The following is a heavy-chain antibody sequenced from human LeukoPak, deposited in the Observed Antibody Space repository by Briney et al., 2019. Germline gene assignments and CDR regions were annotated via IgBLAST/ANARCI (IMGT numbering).Heavy chain of an antibody. D-gene: IGHD3-3*01. CDR3: ARDDYDFWSGYRRYSFDY. CDR2: ISYDGSNK. V-gene: IGHV3-30*03. Sequence: GGSLRLSCAASGFTFSSYGMHWVRQAPGKGLEWVAVISYDGSNKYYADSVKGRFTISRDNSKNTLYLQMNSLRAEDTAVYYCARDDYDFWSGYRRYSFDYWGQGTLVTVSS. J-gene: IGHJ4*02. CDR1: GFTFSSYG.